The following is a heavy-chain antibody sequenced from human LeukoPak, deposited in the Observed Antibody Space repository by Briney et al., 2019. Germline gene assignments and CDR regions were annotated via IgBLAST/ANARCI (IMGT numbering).Heavy chain of an antibody. CDR1: GFTFSTYY. D-gene: IGHD6-13*01. J-gene: IGHJ6*02. Sequence: GGSLRLSCAASGFTFSTYYMSWVRQAPGKGLEWVSAISGNGGATYYADSVKGRFTISRNNSKNTLYLQMNSLRAEDTAVYYCAKAPGIAAAGRMDVWGQGTTVTVSS. V-gene: IGHV3-23*01. CDR2: ISGNGGAT. CDR3: AKAPGIAAAGRMDV.